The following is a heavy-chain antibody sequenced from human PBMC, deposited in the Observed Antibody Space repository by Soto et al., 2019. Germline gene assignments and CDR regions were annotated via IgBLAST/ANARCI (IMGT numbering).Heavy chain of an antibody. V-gene: IGHV4-39*01. J-gene: IGHJ4*02. CDR3: ASPVSSSSSGDDY. Sequence: SETLSLTCTVSGGSISSSSYYWGWIRQPPGKGLEWIGSIYYSGSTYYNPSLKSRVTISVDTSKNQFSLKLSSVTAADTAVYYCASPVSSSSSGDDYWGQGTLVTVSS. CDR2: IYYSGST. D-gene: IGHD6-6*01. CDR1: GGSISSSSYY.